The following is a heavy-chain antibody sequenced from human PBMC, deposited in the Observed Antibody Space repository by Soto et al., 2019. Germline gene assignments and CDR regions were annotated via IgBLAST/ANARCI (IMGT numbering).Heavy chain of an antibody. D-gene: IGHD3-22*01. CDR3: ATEPIDYNDGSGYYPLGH. J-gene: IGHJ4*02. Sequence: ASVKVSCKASGSSFATYGFSWVRQAPGQGLECVGWISAHNGDTHYSQKFQGRVTLTTDTSTNTGYMELRSLTSDDTAVYFCATEPIDYNDGSGYYPLGHWGQGTLVTVSS. V-gene: IGHV1-18*04. CDR1: GSSFATYG. CDR2: ISAHNGDT.